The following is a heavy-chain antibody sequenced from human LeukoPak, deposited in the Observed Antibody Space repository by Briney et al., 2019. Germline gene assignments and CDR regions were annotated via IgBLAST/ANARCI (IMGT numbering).Heavy chain of an antibody. V-gene: IGHV4-39*01. CDR1: GCSISSSSYY. CDR2: IYYSGST. J-gene: IGHJ6*02. CDR3: ARHPLTPYGMDV. Sequence: SETLSLTCTVSGCSISSSSYYWGWIRQPPGKGLEWIGSIYYSGSTYYNPSLKSRVTISVDTSKSQFSLKLSSVTAADTAVYYCARHPLTPYGMDVWGQGTTVTVSS.